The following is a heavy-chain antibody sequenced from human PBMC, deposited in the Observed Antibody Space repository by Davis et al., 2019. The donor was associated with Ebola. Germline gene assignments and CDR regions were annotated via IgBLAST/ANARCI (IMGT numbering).Heavy chain of an antibody. CDR2: VSGSGTTT. Sequence: GESLKISCAASGFTFRTYAMNWVRQAPGKGLEWVSAVSGSGTTTAYADSVKGRFTISRDKSNNTLYLQMNSLRVEDTARYYCAKASWGPAARPLLDSWGQGTLVTVSS. CDR1: GFTFRTYA. J-gene: IGHJ4*02. D-gene: IGHD2-2*02. V-gene: IGHV3-23*01. CDR3: AKASWGPAARPLLDS.